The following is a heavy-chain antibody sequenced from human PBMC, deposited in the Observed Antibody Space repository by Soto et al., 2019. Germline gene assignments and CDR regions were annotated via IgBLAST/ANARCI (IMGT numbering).Heavy chain of an antibody. J-gene: IGHJ6*02. Sequence: SETLSLTCVVSGGPVSGDDLYWSWIRHLPGKGLEWIANVYHTGTTYYNPSLKSRVSMSADTSQNQFSLILASVTAADTAVYYCARALVTDYNSRDYHYYFAMDVWGQGTSVTVSS. D-gene: IGHD3-22*01. CDR1: GGPVSGDDLY. CDR3: ARALVTDYNSRDYHYYFAMDV. CDR2: VYHTGTT. V-gene: IGHV4-31*02.